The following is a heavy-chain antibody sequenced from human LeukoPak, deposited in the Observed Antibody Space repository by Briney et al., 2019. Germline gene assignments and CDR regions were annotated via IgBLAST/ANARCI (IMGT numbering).Heavy chain of an antibody. V-gene: IGHV4-34*01. CDR3: ARRRKGAFDI. J-gene: IGHJ3*02. Sequence: SETLSLTCAVYGGSFSGYYWSWIRQPPGKGLEWIGEINHSGSTNYNPSLKSRVTISVDTSKNQFSLKLGSVTAADTAVYYCARRRKGAFDIWGQGTMVTVSS. CDR2: INHSGST. CDR1: GGSFSGYY.